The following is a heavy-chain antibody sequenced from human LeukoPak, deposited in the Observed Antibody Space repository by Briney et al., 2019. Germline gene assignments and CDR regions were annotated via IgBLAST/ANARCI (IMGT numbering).Heavy chain of an antibody. J-gene: IGHJ3*02. Sequence: SETLSLTCTVSGGSISSYYWSWIRQPPGKGLEWIGSIYYSGSTYYNPSLKSRVTISVDTSKNQFSLKLSSVTAADTAVYYCATDPYYDFWSGYYHNDAFDIWGQGTMVTVSS. V-gene: IGHV4-59*12. D-gene: IGHD3-3*01. CDR3: ATDPYYDFWSGYYHNDAFDI. CDR1: GGSISSYY. CDR2: IYYSGST.